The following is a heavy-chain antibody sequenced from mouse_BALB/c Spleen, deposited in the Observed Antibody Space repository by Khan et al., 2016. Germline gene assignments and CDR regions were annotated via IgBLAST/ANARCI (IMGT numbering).Heavy chain of an antibody. CDR1: GFDFSRYW. CDR3: ARTFWYFDV. Sequence: KPLEFGGGLVQPGGSLKLSCAASGFDFSRYWMSRVRQAPGKGPEWIGEINPDSSTINYTPSLKDKFIISRDNATNTLYLQMSKVRSEDTALYYCARTFWYFDVWGAGTAVTVSS. J-gene: IGHJ1*01. CDR2: INPDSSTI. V-gene: IGHV4-1*02.